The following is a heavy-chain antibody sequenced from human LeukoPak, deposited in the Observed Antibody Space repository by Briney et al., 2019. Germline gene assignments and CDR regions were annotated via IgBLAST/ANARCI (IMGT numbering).Heavy chain of an antibody. Sequence: PSETLSLTCTVSGGSLSSYYWSWLRQPPGKGLEWIGYIYYSGSTNYNPSLKSRVTISVDTSKNQFSLKLSSVTAADTAVYYCARGGYFDWLSYGAFDYWGQGTLVTVSS. J-gene: IGHJ4*02. V-gene: IGHV4-59*01. CDR2: IYYSGST. CDR1: GGSLSSYY. CDR3: ARGGYFDWLSYGAFDY. D-gene: IGHD3-9*01.